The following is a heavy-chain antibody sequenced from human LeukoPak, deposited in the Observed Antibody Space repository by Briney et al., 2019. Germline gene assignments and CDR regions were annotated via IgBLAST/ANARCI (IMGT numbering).Heavy chain of an antibody. CDR3: ARAAYYGSGSYPTDAFDI. CDR1: GDSVSINSAA. V-gene: IGHV6-1*01. Sequence: PSQTLSLTCAISGDSVSINSAAWNWIRQSPSRGLEWLVRTYYKSKWYNDYAVSVKSRVTINPDTSKNQFSLQLNSMTPEDTAVYYCARAAYYGSGSYPTDAFDIWGQGTMVTVSS. CDR2: TYYKSKWYN. D-gene: IGHD3-10*01. J-gene: IGHJ3*02.